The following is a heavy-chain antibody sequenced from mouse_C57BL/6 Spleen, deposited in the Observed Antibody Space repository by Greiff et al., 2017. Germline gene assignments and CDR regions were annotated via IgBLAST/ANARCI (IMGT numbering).Heavy chain of an antibody. CDR2: INPGSGGT. V-gene: IGHV1-54*01. J-gene: IGHJ2*01. CDR3: ARGYGNYVFDY. D-gene: IGHD2-10*02. CDR1: GYAFTNYL. Sequence: QVQLQQSGAELVRPGTSVKVSCKASGYAFTNYLIEWVKQRPGQGLEWIGEINPGSGGTNYNEKFKGKATLTAYKSSSTDYMQLSSLTSEDSSVYFCARGYGNYVFDYWGQGTTLTVSS.